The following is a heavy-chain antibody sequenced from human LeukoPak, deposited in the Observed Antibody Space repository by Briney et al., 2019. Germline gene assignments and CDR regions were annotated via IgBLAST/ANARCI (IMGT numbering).Heavy chain of an antibody. D-gene: IGHD5-18*01. CDR3: AKDQGYSYGHSLDY. CDR2: ISSSGSTI. Sequence: GGSLRLSCAASGFTFSSYSMNWVRQAPGKGLEWVSYISSSGSTIYYADSVKGRFTISRDNSKNTLYLQMNSLRVEDTAVYYCAKDQGYSYGHSLDYWGQGTLVTVSS. V-gene: IGHV3-48*01. J-gene: IGHJ4*02. CDR1: GFTFSSYS.